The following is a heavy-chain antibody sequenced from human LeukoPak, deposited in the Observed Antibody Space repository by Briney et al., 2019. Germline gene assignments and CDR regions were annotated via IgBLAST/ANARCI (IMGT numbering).Heavy chain of an antibody. Sequence: TGGSLRLSCAASGFTFTCCGMHWVRQAPGKGLEWLAVISYHGSNIYYADSVKGRFTISRDNSKNTAFLQMNSLRPEDTALYYCARKNEQGVTDFWGQGVLVTVSA. CDR1: GFTFTCCG. CDR3: ARKNEQGVTDF. D-gene: IGHD1-1*01. CDR2: ISYHGSNI. J-gene: IGHJ4*02. V-gene: IGHV3-30*03.